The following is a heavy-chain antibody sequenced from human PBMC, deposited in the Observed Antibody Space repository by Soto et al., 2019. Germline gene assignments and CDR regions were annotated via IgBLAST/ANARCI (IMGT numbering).Heavy chain of an antibody. J-gene: IGHJ4*02. V-gene: IGHV3-74*01. CDR1: GFTFSSYW. Sequence: LRLSCAASGFTFSSYWMHWVRQAPGKGLVWVSRTNEDGSIINYADSVKGRFTISRDCAKNTLYLEMNSLRVEDTAVYYCTRDIGGRGGYWGPGTLVTVSS. D-gene: IGHD3-16*01. CDR3: TRDIGGRGGY. CDR2: TNEDGSII.